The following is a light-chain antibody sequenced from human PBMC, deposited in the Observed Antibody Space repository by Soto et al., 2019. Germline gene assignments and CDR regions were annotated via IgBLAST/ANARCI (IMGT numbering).Light chain of an antibody. Sequence: IQMTQAPSSLSASVGDRVTITCRASQSITSYLNWYQQKPGKAPKLLIYAASSLQSGVPSRFSGSRSGAAFTLTTGSLEPEDFATYYWPQSYSTPPGTCGQGNKVVIK. J-gene: IGKJ1*01. CDR3: PQSYSTPPGT. CDR2: AAS. V-gene: IGKV1-39*01. CDR1: QSITSY.